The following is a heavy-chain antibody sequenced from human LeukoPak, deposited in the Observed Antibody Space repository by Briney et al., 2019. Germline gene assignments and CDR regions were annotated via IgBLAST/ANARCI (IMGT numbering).Heavy chain of an antibody. J-gene: IGHJ3*02. CDR3: ARAPREVVPAAIGAFDI. CDR2: INHSGST. Sequence: SETLSLTCAVYGGSFSGYYWSWIRQPPGKGLEWIGEINHSGSTNYNPSLKSRVTISVDTSKNQFSLKLSSVTAADTAVYYCARAPREVVPAAIGAFDIWGQGTMVTVSS. D-gene: IGHD2-2*01. CDR1: GGSFSGYY. V-gene: IGHV4-34*01.